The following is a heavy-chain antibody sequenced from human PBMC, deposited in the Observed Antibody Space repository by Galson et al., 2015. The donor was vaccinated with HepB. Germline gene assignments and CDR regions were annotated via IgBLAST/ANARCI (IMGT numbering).Heavy chain of an antibody. CDR2: FYRDGTT. V-gene: IGHV3-53*01. CDR1: GFSVSDYY. CDR3: AREQTNDYPRGTPGGMDV. Sequence: SLRLSCAASGFSVSDYYMSWVRQAPGKGLEWVPVFYRDGTTYYADSVKGRFTISRDNSKNTVFLHMNRLRDEDTALYYCAREQTNDYPRGTPGGMDVWGQGTTVIVSS. D-gene: IGHD1-1*01. J-gene: IGHJ6*02.